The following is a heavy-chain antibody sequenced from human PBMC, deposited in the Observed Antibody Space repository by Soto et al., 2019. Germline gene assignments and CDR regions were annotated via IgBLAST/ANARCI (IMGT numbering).Heavy chain of an antibody. Sequence: QITLKESGPTLVRPTQTLTLTCTVSGFSLRTDAVGVAWIRQSPGKALEWLGIIDLNGEKRYKSSLQTRLTITRDTSKNQVVLAMTDMAPLDTATYFCAHRIAARGRTLDYWGQGVLVTVSS. J-gene: IGHJ4*02. CDR2: IDLNGEK. CDR3: AHRIAARGRTLDY. V-gene: IGHV2-5*01. D-gene: IGHD6-6*01. CDR1: GFSLRTDAVG.